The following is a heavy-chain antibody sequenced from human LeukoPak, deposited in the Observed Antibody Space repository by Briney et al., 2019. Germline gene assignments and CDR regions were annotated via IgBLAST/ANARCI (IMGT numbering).Heavy chain of an antibody. CDR1: GFTFSSYA. Sequence: GGSLRLSCAASGFTFSSYAMNWVRQAPGKGLEWVANIKQDGSEKYYVDSVKGRFTISRDNAKNSVYMQMNSLRAEDTAVYSCARQRRYCSGDSCYQRTFDFWGQGTLVTVSS. CDR2: IKQDGSEK. D-gene: IGHD2-15*01. J-gene: IGHJ4*02. CDR3: ARQRRYCSGDSCYQRTFDF. V-gene: IGHV3-7*01.